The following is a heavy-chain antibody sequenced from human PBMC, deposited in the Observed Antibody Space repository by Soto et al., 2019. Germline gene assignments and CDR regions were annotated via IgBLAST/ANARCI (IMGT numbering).Heavy chain of an antibody. J-gene: IGHJ5*02. D-gene: IGHD2-8*01. V-gene: IGHV4-4*02. Sequence: SETLSLTCAVSGDSISGSQWWSWVRLPPGKGLEWIGEISHTGTTNYNPSLKSRVTMSVDTSKNQFSLKLSSVTAADTAVYYCARDWGYAIRNWFDPWGQGTLVTVSS. CDR2: ISHTGTT. CDR1: GDSISGSQW. CDR3: ARDWGYAIRNWFDP.